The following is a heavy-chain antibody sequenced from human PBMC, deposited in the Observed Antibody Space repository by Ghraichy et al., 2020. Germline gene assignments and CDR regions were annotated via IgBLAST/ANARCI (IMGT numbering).Heavy chain of an antibody. V-gene: IGHV3-23*01. CDR1: GFTFSSYA. Sequence: GGSLRLSCAASGFTFSSYAMSWVRQAPGKGLEWVSAISGSGGSTYYADSVKGRFTISRDNSKNTLYLQMNSLRAEDTAVYYCAKATFAYCGGDCYSYYFDYWGQGTLVTVSS. CDR2: ISGSGGST. J-gene: IGHJ4*02. CDR3: AKATFAYCGGDCYSYYFDY. D-gene: IGHD2-21*02.